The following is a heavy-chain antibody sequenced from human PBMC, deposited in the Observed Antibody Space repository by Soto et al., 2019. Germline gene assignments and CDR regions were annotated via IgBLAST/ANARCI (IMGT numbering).Heavy chain of an antibody. J-gene: IGHJ4*02. CDR2: ISSSSSYI. D-gene: IGHD3-22*01. CDR3: ARDIEYYDSSGYYRDY. CDR1: GFTFSSYS. V-gene: IGHV3-21*01. Sequence: EVQLVESGGGLVKPGWSLRLSCAASGFTFSSYSMNWVRQAPGKGLEWVSSISSSSSYIYYADSVEGRFTISIDNAKNSLYLQMNSLRAEDTAVYYCARDIEYYDSSGYYRDYWGQGTLVTVSS.